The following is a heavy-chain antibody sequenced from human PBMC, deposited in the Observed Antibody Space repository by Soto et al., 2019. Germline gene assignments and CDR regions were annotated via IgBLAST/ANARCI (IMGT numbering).Heavy chain of an antibody. J-gene: IGHJ4*02. Sequence: QVQLVESGGGVVQPGRSLRLSCAASGFAFSRHALHWLRQAPGKGLEWVAVTSYDGSNTYYADSVKGRFTISRDNFKNTLYLLMSSLRTEDTAVYYGAREATIAAAGTGVDYWGQGTLVTVSS. CDR1: GFAFSRHA. CDR3: AREATIAAAGTGVDY. V-gene: IGHV3-30-3*01. D-gene: IGHD6-13*01. CDR2: TSYDGSNT.